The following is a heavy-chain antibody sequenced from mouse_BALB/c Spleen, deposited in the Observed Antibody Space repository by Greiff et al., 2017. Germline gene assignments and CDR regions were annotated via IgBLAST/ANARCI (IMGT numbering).Heavy chain of an antibody. V-gene: IGHV3-8*02. D-gene: IGHD1-1*01. CDR3: ARLLGDYYGSSYGAMDY. Sequence: EVQLQQSGPSLVKPSQTLSLTCSVTGDSITSGYWNWIRKFPGNKLEYMGYISYSGSTYYNPSLKSRISITRDTSKNQYYLQLNSVTTEDTATYYCARLLGDYYGSSYGAMDYWGQGTSVTVSS. CDR2: ISYSGST. J-gene: IGHJ4*01. CDR1: GDSITSGY.